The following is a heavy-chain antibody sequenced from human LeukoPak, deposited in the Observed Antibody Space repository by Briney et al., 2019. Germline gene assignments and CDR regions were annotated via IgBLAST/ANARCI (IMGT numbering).Heavy chain of an antibody. V-gene: IGHV3-74*01. CDR1: GFTFSRNC. J-gene: IGHJ4*02. Sequence: PGGSLRLSCAASGFTFSRNCMHWVRQARGKGLVWGSRINSDGSITNYADSARGSYTISRHNARRTLYLPMSSLRAEETAVYYCAKIDAYWGQGTLVTVSS. CDR2: INSDGSIT. CDR3: AKIDAY.